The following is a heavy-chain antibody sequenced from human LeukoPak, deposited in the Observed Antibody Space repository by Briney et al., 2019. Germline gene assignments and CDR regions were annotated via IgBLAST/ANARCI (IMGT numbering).Heavy chain of an antibody. V-gene: IGHV3-49*04. J-gene: IGHJ4*02. CDR1: GFSFRGYP. CDR3: TRDYGGNSDRGH. D-gene: IGHD4-23*01. Sequence: GRSLRLSCTVSGFSFRGYPLSWVRQAPGRGLEWICFISAGAYGGTTEYVPAGRGRFTISRDDSKSSAYLQMISLKTDDTAVYYCTRDYGGNSDRGHWGQGILVTVSS. CDR2: ISAGAYGGTT.